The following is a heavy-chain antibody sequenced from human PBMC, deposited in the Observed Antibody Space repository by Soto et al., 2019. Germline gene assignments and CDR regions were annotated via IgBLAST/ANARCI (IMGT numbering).Heavy chain of an antibody. V-gene: IGHV1-69*06. CDR1: GGTFSSYA. CDR2: IIPIFGTA. D-gene: IGHD3-3*01. Sequence: SVKVSCKASGGTFSSYAISWVRQAPGQGLEWMGGIIPIFGTANYAQKFQGRVTITADKFTSTAYMELSSLRSEDTAVYYCARDRGFWSGYHYYYYGMDVWGQGTTVTVSS. CDR3: ARDRGFWSGYHYYYYGMDV. J-gene: IGHJ6*02.